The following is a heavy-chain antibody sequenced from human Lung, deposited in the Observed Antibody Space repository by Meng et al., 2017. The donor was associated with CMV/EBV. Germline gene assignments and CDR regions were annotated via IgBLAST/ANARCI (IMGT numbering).Heavy chain of an antibody. J-gene: IGHJ4*02. CDR1: GYSFSTHW. V-gene: IGHV5-51*01. Sequence: ESXKISXKGSGYSFSTHWIGWVRQMPGKGLEWMGMMYPGATDTRYSPSFQGQATMSADKTITTAYLQWSSLKASDTAIYYCARLPRGYYDSYGDWSPQGGSHDFWGQGTXVTVSS. D-gene: IGHD3-22*01. CDR2: MYPGATDT. CDR3: ARLPRGYYDSYGDWSPQGGSHDF.